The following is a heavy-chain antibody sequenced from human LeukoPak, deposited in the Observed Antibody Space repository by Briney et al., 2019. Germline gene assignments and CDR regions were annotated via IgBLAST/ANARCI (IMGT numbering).Heavy chain of an antibody. J-gene: IGHJ3*02. Sequence: GGSLRLSCAASGFTFSSYSMNWVRQAPGKGLEWVSYISSSSSTIYYADSVKGRFTISRDNAKNSLYLQMNNLRAEDTAVYYCARDSIRAFDIWGQGTMVTVSS. CDR3: ARDSIRAFDI. D-gene: IGHD3-3*02. CDR1: GFTFSSYS. CDR2: ISSSSSTI. V-gene: IGHV3-48*01.